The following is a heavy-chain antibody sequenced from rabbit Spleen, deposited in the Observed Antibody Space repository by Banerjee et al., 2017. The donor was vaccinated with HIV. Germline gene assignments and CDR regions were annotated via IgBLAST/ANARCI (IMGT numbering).Heavy chain of an antibody. CDR3: ARDTSTSFSSYGIDL. CDR1: GFSFSIDYF. Sequence: QSLEESGGGLVKPEGSLTLTCTASGFSFSIDYFPCWVRPAPGKGLEWIACIESGSGGCTYYATWSKGRCSCSKTSSTTVTLQMTRLTAADTATYFCARDTSTSFSSYGIDLWGPGTLVTVS. CDR2: IESGSGGCT. D-gene: IGHD1-1*01. V-gene: IGHV1S40*01. J-gene: IGHJ6*01.